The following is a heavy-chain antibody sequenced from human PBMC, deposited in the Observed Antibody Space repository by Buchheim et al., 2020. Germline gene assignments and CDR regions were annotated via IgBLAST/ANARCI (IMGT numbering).Heavy chain of an antibody. D-gene: IGHD3-22*01. CDR1: GFTFSSYS. CDR3: ARDRALGYYDSSGLDY. J-gene: IGHJ4*02. CDR2: ISSSSSTI. Sequence: EVQLVESGGGLVQPGGSLRLSCAASGFTFSSYSMNWVRQAPGKGLEWVSYISSSSSTIYYADSVKGRFTISRDNAKNSLYLQMNSLRAEDTAVYYRARDRALGYYDSSGLDYWGQGTL. V-gene: IGHV3-48*01.